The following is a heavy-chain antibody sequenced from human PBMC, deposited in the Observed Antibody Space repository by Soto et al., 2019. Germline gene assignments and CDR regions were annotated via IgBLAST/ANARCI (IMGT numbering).Heavy chain of an antibody. J-gene: IGHJ6*02. Sequence: ASVKVSCKASGYTFTGYYMHWVRQAPGQGLEWMGWINPNSGGTNYAQKFQGRVTMTRDTSISTAYMELSRLRSDDTAVYYCAREVRQLVRRDYYYGMDVWGQGTTVTVS. CDR1: GYTFTGYY. CDR2: INPNSGGT. D-gene: IGHD6-6*01. CDR3: AREVRQLVRRDYYYGMDV. V-gene: IGHV1-2*02.